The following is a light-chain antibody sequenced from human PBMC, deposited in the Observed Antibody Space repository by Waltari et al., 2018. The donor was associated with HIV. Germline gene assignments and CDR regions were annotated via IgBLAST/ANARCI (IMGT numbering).Light chain of an antibody. Sequence: QSALTQPASVSGSPGQSNTILSPGPISYVGYYTYVSWYQQHPGNATKLMIYEFSNRPSGVSTRFSGSKSGNTASLTISGLQAEDEADYYCSSYTSGSVVFGGGTKLTVL. CDR1: ISYVGYYTY. V-gene: IGLV2-14*01. CDR2: EFS. J-gene: IGLJ2*01. CDR3: SSYTSGSVV.